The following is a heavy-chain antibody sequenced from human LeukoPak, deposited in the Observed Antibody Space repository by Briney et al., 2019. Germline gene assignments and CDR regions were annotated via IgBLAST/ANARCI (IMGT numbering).Heavy chain of an antibody. CDR1: GFTFSSYG. D-gene: IGHD3-9*01. CDR2: ISYDGSNK. J-gene: IGHJ4*02. V-gene: IGHV3-30*18. Sequence: GRSLRLSCAAAGFTFSSYGMHWVSQAPGKGLEWVAVISYDGSNKYYADSVKGRFTISRDNSKNTLYLQMNSLRAEDTAVYYCSKEETPIRYFDWLPNPYYFDYWGQGTLVTVSS. CDR3: SKEETPIRYFDWLPNPYYFDY.